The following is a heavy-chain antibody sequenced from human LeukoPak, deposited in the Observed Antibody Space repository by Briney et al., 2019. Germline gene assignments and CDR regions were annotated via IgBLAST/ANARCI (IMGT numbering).Heavy chain of an antibody. CDR1: GGSISSSSYY. CDR2: IYYSGST. Sequence: SETLSLTCTVSGGSISSSSYYWGWIRQPPGKGLEWIGSIYYSGSTYYNPSLKSRVTISVDTSKNQFSLKLSSVTAADTAVYNCARHGDHCSSTSCYPAWGQGTLVTVSS. D-gene: IGHD2-2*01. J-gene: IGHJ5*02. V-gene: IGHV4-39*01. CDR3: ARHGDHCSSTSCYPA.